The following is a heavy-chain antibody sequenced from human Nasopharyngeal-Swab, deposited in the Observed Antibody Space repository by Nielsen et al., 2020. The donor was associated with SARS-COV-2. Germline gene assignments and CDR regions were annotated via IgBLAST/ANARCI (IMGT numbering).Heavy chain of an antibody. D-gene: IGHD1-1*01. Sequence: SLKFSCAASGFTFDDYAMHWVRQVPGKGLEWVSRISWNSGNIIYADSVRGRFTISRDNTKKILLLEMNSLRPEDTAFYYCAKDACSTNCNFEFWGQGTLVTVSS. CDR1: GFTFDDYA. J-gene: IGHJ4*02. CDR3: AKDACSTNCNFEF. CDR2: ISWNSGNI. V-gene: IGHV3-9*01.